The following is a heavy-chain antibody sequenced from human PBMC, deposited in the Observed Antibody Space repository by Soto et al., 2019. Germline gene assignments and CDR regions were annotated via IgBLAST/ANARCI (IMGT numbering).Heavy chain of an antibody. CDR2: ISAYNGNT. CDR1: GYTFTGYG. Sequence: QVQLVQSGAEVKKPGASVKVSCKASGYTFTGYGISWVRQAPGQGLEWMGWISAYNGNTNYAQKLQGRVTMTPDTSKRTAYMELRSLRSDDTDVYYCARYYYDSSGYGVRAFDIWCQGTMVTVSS. D-gene: IGHD3-22*01. CDR3: ARYYYDSSGYGVRAFDI. J-gene: IGHJ3*02. V-gene: IGHV1-18*01.